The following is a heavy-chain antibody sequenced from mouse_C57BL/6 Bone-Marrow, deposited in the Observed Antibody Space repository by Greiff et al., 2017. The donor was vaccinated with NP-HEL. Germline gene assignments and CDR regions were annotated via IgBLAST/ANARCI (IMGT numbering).Heavy chain of an antibody. CDR3: ARDRGGYYYGSSWYFDV. J-gene: IGHJ1*03. CDR1: GFTFSSYA. Sequence: EVHLVESGGGLVKPGGSLKLSCAASGFTFSSYAMSWVRQTPEKRLEWVATISDGGSYTYYPDNVKGRFTISRDNAKNNLYLQMSHLKSEDTAMYYCARDRGGYYYGSSWYFDVWGTGTTVTVSS. V-gene: IGHV5-4*01. CDR2: ISDGGSYT. D-gene: IGHD1-1*01.